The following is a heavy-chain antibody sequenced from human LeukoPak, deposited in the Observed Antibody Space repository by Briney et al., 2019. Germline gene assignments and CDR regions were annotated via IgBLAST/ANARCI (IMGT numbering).Heavy chain of an antibody. V-gene: IGHV4-4*02. D-gene: IGHD6-13*01. Sequence: PSETLSLTCAVSGGSISSSNWWSWGRPPPGKGLEWIGEIYHSGSTNYNPSLKSRVTISVDKSKNQFSLKLSSVTAADTAVYYCAREKAAAGTFTAFDYWGQGTLVTVSS. CDR1: GGSISSSNW. CDR2: IYHSGST. J-gene: IGHJ4*02. CDR3: AREKAAAGTFTAFDY.